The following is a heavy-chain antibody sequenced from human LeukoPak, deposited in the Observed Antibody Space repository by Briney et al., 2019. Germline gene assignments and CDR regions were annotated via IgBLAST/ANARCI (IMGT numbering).Heavy chain of an antibody. CDR2: INWNGGST. V-gene: IGHV3-20*04. CDR1: GFTFDDYG. CDR3: ARARLTDTAMVRGAFDI. D-gene: IGHD5-18*01. Sequence: GGSLRLSCAASGFTFDDYGMNWVRQPPGKGLEWVCNINWNGGSTSYADSLKGRFTISRDNAKNSLYLQMNSLRAEDTALYYCARARLTDTAMVRGAFDIWGQGTMVTVSS. J-gene: IGHJ3*02.